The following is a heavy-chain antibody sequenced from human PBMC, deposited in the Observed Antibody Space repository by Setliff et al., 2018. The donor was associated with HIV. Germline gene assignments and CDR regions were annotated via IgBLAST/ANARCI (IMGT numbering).Heavy chain of an antibody. CDR3: AKGAGPTTLAEPFDS. CDR2: MSYDGNNK. V-gene: IGHV3-30*01. J-gene: IGHJ4*02. Sequence: GGFLRLSCAASGFIFSSYAMHWVRQAPGKGLEWVAVMSYDGNNKYYADSVKGRFTISRDNSKSTLYLQMTNLRAEDTALYFCAKGAGPTTLAEPFDSWGQGTLVTVSS. CDR1: GFIFSSYA. D-gene: IGHD1-26*01.